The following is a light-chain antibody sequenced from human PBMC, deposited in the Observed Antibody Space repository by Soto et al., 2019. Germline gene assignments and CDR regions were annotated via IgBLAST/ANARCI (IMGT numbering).Light chain of an antibody. CDR1: QSITNW. CDR3: QQYSTYPYT. V-gene: IGKV1-5*03. J-gene: IGKJ2*01. Sequence: DIQMTQSPSTLSASEGDRVTIACRASQSITNWLAWNQKKPGKAPNLLTYKASSLESGVQSRFSGSGSGTEFTLTITSLQPDDFATYYCQQYSTYPYTFGQGTKLEIK. CDR2: KAS.